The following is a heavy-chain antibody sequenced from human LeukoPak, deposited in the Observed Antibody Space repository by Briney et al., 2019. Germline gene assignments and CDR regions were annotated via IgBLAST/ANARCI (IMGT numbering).Heavy chain of an antibody. CDR3: AKDYYGSNYGYLDN. V-gene: IGHV3-43*01. Sequence: GGSLRLSCAASGFAFDDYTMHWVRQAPGKGLEWVSLINKDAGSTYYADSVKGRFTTSRDNSKNSLYLQMNSLRNEDTAFYYCAKDYYGSNYGYLDNWGQGTLVTVSS. D-gene: IGHD4/OR15-4a*01. J-gene: IGHJ4*02. CDR1: GFAFDDYT. CDR2: INKDAGST.